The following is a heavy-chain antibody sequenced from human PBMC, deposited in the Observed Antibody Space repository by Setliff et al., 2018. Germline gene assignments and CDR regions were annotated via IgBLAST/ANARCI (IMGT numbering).Heavy chain of an antibody. CDR1: RYTFNSYA. CDR3: ARASRFGTVKWRGDYYMDV. V-gene: IGHV7-4-1*02. Sequence: GASVKVSCKASRYTFNSYAMNWVRQAPGQGLEWMGWINTNTGNPTYAQGFTGRLVFSLDTSVSTAYLQISSLKPEDTAVYYCARASRFGTVKWRGDYYMDVWGKGTTVTVSS. J-gene: IGHJ6*03. D-gene: IGHD3-10*01. CDR2: INTNTGNP.